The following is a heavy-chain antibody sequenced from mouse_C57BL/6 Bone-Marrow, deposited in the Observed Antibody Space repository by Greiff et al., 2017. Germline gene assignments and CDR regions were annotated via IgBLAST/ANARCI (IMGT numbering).Heavy chain of an antibody. CDR3: ARWGGAWFAY. Sequence: QVQLQQPGAELVKPGASVKLSYKASGYTFTSYWMHWVKQRPGQGLEWIGMIHPNSGSTNYNEKFKSKATLTVDKSSSTAYMQLSSLTAEDSAVYYCARWGGAWFAYWGQGTLVTVSA. V-gene: IGHV1-64*01. CDR2: IHPNSGST. J-gene: IGHJ3*01. CDR1: GYTFTSYW.